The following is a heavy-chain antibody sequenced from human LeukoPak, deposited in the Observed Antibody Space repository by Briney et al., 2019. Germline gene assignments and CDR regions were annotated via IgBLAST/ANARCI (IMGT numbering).Heavy chain of an antibody. J-gene: IGHJ4*02. CDR2: IKQDGSEK. V-gene: IGHV3-7*03. CDR3: ARDQDGSGRNFDY. CDR1: GFTFSSYW. D-gene: IGHD6-19*01. Sequence: PGGSLRLSCAASGFTFSSYWMSWVRQAPGKGLEWVANIKQDGSEKYYVDSVKGRFTISRDSAKNSLYLQMNSLRAEDTAVYYCARDQDGSGRNFDYWGQGTLVTVSS.